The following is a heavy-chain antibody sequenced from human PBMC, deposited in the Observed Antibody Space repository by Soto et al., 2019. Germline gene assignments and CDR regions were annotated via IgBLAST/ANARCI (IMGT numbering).Heavy chain of an antibody. CDR2: IIPIFGTA. D-gene: IGHD6-13*01. CDR3: ARSSFTGPDTGYSSSWYYYYGMDV. V-gene: IGHV1-69*12. J-gene: IGHJ6*02. Sequence: QVQLVQSGAEVKKPGSSVKVSCKASGGTFSSYAISWVRQAPGQGLEWMGGIIPIFGTANYAQKFQGRVTITADESPSTASMELSSLRSEDTAVYYCARSSFTGPDTGYSSSWYYYYGMDVWGQGTTVTVSS. CDR1: GGTFSSYA.